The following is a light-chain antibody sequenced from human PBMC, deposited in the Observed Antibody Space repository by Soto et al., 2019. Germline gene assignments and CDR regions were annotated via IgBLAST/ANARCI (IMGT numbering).Light chain of an antibody. J-gene: IGLJ1*01. Sequence: QSALNRPASVSGAPVRWSGIFSTRTSSDVGGYNYVSGYQQHPGKAPKLIIYDVTNRPSGVSDRFSGSKSGNTASLTISGLQAEDKADYYCSSFTSSSTYVFGSGTKVTVL. CDR1: SSDVGGYNY. CDR2: DVT. CDR3: SSFTSSSTYV. V-gene: IGLV2-14*01.